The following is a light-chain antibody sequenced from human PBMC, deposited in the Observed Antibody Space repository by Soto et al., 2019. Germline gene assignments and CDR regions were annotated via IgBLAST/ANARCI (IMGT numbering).Light chain of an antibody. CDR1: QDISNY. Sequence: DIQMTQSPSFLSASVGDRVTITCQASQDISNYLNWYQQKPGKAPKLLIYDASNLETGVPSRFSGSGSGTDFTFTISSLQPEDIATYYCQQYDNLPRFGGGTKVEIK. CDR2: DAS. J-gene: IGKJ4*01. V-gene: IGKV1-33*01. CDR3: QQYDNLPR.